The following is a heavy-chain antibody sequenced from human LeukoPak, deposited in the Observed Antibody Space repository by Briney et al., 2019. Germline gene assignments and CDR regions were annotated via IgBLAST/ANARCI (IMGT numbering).Heavy chain of an antibody. D-gene: IGHD1-26*01. CDR3: VRDRELYY. CDR1: GGSISIYY. J-gene: IGHJ4*02. CDR2: VYNSGST. V-gene: IGHV4-59*01. Sequence: SETLSLTCSVSGGSISIYYWSWIRQPPGKGLEWIGYVYNSGSTDYNPSLKSRVTISVDTSKNQFSLKVNSVTASDTAVYYCVRDRELYYWGQGILVTV.